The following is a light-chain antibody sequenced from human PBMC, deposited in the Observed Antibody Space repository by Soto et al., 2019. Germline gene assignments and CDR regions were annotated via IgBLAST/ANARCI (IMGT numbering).Light chain of an antibody. V-gene: IGKV3-15*01. CDR1: QSVSNN. CDR3: QQYNNWLT. Sequence: EIVMTQSPATLSVSPGERATLSCRASQSVSNNLAWYQQKPGQAPRLLIYGTSTRATGIPARFSGRGSGTEFALTISSLQSEDFAVYFCQQYNNWLTFGGGTKVEIK. CDR2: GTS. J-gene: IGKJ4*01.